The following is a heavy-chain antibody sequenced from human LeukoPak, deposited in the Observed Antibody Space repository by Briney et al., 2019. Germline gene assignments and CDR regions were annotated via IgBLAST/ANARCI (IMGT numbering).Heavy chain of an antibody. J-gene: IGHJ6*03. D-gene: IGHD3-3*01. CDR3: AGLKYYDFWSGYLPLSYYYYMDV. CDR1: GGSISSYY. CDR2: IYTSGST. V-gene: IGHV4-4*07. Sequence: SETLSLTCTVSGGSISSYYWSWIRQPAGKGLEWIGRIYTSGSTNYNSSLKSRVTMSVDTSKNQFSLKLSSVTAADTAVYYCAGLKYYDFWSGYLPLSYYYYMDVWGKGTTVTVSS.